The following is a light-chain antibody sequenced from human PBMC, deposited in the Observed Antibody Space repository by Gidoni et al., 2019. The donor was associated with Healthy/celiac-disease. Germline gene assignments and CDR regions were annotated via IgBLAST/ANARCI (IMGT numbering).Light chain of an antibody. V-gene: IGKV1-39*01. J-gene: IGKJ1*01. Sequence: DIQMTQSPSSLSASVGDRVTSTCRASQSISSYLNWYQQKPGKAPKLLIYAASSLQSGVPSRFSGSGSGTEFTLTISSLQPEDFATYYCQQRYSTPPTFXQXTKVEIK. CDR2: AAS. CDR3: QQRYSTPPT. CDR1: QSISSY.